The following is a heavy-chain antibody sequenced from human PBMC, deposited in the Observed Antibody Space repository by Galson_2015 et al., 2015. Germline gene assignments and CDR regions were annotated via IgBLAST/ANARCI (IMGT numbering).Heavy chain of an antibody. CDR2: ISSSSATI. V-gene: IGHV3-48*03. D-gene: IGHD6-19*01. J-gene: IGHJ3*02. CDR1: FFPFLPSS. CDR3: ARGPGGWSSFSAFDI. Sequence: SLLFSFSSSFFPFLPSSLPFFLLSPGKGLEWTSYISSSSATIHYADSVKGRFTVSRDNAKNSLYLQMNSLRAEDTAVYYCARGPGGWSSFSAFDIWGQGTMVTVSS.